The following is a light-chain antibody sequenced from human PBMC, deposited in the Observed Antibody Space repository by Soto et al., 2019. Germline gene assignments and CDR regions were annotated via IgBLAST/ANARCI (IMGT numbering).Light chain of an antibody. CDR2: GAS. CDR1: HDIGKS. CDR3: QNYNSASFI. Sequence: DFQMTQSPSSLSASIGERVTVTCRASHDIGKSLAWYQQRPGKSPTLLIYGASTLQSGVPPRFSGSGSGTDFTLAISTLRPEDVATYYCQNYNSASFIFGGGTKVEVK. V-gene: IGKV1-27*01. J-gene: IGKJ4*01.